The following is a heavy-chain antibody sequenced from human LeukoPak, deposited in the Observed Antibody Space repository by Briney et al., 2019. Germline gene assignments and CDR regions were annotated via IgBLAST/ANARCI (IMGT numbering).Heavy chain of an antibody. CDR2: IYTSGST. CDR1: GGSLSSGSYY. J-gene: IGHJ4*02. Sequence: SVTLSLTCTVSGGSLSSGSYYWSWIRQPAGKGLEWIGRIYTSGSTNYNPSLKSRVTISVDTSKNQFSLKLSSVTAADTAVYYCASANYDFWSGYSVYWGQGTLVTVSS. CDR3: ASANYDFWSGYSVY. V-gene: IGHV4-61*02. D-gene: IGHD3-3*01.